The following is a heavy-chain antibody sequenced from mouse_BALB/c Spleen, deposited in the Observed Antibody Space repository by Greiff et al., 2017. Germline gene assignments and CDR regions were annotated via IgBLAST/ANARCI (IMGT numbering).Heavy chain of an antibody. Sequence: QVQLKESGPGLVAPSQSLSITCTVSGFSLTSYDISWIRQPPGKGLEWLGVIWTGGGTNYNSAFMSRLSISKDNSKSQVFLKMNSLQTDDTAIYYCVREGLPYYLDYWGQGTTLTVSS. CDR3: VREGLPYYLDY. J-gene: IGHJ2*01. D-gene: IGHD2-2*01. CDR2: IWTGGGT. CDR1: GFSLTSYD. V-gene: IGHV2-9-2*01.